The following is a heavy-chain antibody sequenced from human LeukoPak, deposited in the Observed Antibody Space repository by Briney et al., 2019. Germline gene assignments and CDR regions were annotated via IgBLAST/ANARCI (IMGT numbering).Heavy chain of an antibody. CDR3: ATQRLATVAPFDN. V-gene: IGHV4-39*01. J-gene: IGHJ4*02. Sequence: SETLSLTCTVSGVSITSGNYYWDWIRQPPGQGLHWIGSMYYTGNTYYNPSLKSRVTLSLDTSKNHFSLRLSSLTAADTAVYYCATQRLATVAPFDNWGQGTLVTVSS. CDR2: MYYTGNT. D-gene: IGHD4-23*01. CDR1: GVSITSGNYY.